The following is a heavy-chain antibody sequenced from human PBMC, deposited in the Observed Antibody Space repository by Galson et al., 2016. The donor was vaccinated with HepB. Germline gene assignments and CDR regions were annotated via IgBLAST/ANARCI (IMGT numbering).Heavy chain of an antibody. J-gene: IGHJ6*02. CDR2: ITPVFGTT. CDR3: GRIRGYSYCRYGMDV. V-gene: IGHV1-69*06. Sequence: SVKVSCKASGDAFSSYIISWVRQAPGQGLEWVGGITPVFGTTSYSQKFQGRVTMTADKVTTTAYMELSSLRPDDTAVYYCGRIRGYSYCRYGMDVWGQGTTVTV. CDR1: GDAFSSYI. D-gene: IGHD5-18*01.